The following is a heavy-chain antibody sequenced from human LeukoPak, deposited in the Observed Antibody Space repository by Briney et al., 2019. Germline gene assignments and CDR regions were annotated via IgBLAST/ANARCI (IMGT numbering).Heavy chain of an antibody. CDR3: VKGPRGYDYEGGY. V-gene: IGHV3-23*01. D-gene: IGHD3-16*01. Sequence: SGGSLRLSCAASGFTFSSYAMSWVRQAPGKGLEWVSAISGSGGSTYYADSVKGRFTISRDNSKNTLYLQMNSLRAEDTAVYYCVKGPRGYDYEGGYWGQGTLVTVSS. CDR2: ISGSGGST. CDR1: GFTFSSYA. J-gene: IGHJ4*02.